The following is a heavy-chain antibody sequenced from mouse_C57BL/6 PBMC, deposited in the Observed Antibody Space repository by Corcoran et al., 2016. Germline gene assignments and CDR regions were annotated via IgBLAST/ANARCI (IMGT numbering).Heavy chain of an antibody. CDR3: ARQQIDYGNPYAMDY. CDR2: IYPGSGNT. J-gene: IGHJ4*01. D-gene: IGHD2-1*01. V-gene: IGHV1-84*01. Sequence: QIQLQQSGPELVKPGASVKISCKASGYTFTDYYINWVKQRPGQGLEWIGWIYPGSGNTKYNEKFKVKATLTVDTSSSTAYMQLSSLTSEDYAVYFCARQQIDYGNPYAMDYWGQGTSVTVSS. CDR1: GYTFTDYY.